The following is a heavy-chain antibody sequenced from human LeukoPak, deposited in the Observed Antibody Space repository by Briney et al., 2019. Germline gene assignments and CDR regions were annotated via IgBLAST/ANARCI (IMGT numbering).Heavy chain of an antibody. Sequence: GGSLRLSCAASGFTFSSYWMSWVRQAPGKGLEWVANIKQDGSEKYYVDSVKGRFTISRDNAKNSLYLQMNSLRAEDTAVYYCARGEIAAASGNGYGMDVWGQGTAVTVSS. D-gene: IGHD6-25*01. CDR1: GFTFSSYW. CDR2: IKQDGSEK. CDR3: ARGEIAAASGNGYGMDV. J-gene: IGHJ6*02. V-gene: IGHV3-7*01.